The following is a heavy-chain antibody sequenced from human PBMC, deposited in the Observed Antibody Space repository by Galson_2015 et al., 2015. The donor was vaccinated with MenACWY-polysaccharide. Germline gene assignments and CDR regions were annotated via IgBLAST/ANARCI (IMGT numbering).Heavy chain of an antibody. CDR2: IKSEGSRT. J-gene: IGHJ4*01. V-gene: IGHV3-74*01. CDR1: GFTFSTYW. Sequence: SLRLSCAASGFTFSTYWMHWVRQAPGKGLVWVSRIKSEGSRTNYADSVKGRLTISRDNAKNTLYLQMNSLRAEVTAVYYCAKNIQAAYWGHGPLVTVSS. CDR3: AKNIQAAY. D-gene: IGHD2/OR15-2a*01.